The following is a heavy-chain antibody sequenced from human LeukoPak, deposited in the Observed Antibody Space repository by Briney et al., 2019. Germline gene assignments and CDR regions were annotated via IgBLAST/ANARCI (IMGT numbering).Heavy chain of an antibody. Sequence: SETLSLTCAVYGGSFSGYYWSWIRQPPGKGLEWIGEINHSGSTNYNPSLKSRVTISVDTSKNQFSLKLSSVTAADTAVYYCASEARVHYDSSGHYYGWGQGTLVTVSS. J-gene: IGHJ4*02. D-gene: IGHD3-22*01. CDR1: GGSFSGYY. CDR2: INHSGST. V-gene: IGHV4-34*01. CDR3: ASEARVHYDSSGHYYG.